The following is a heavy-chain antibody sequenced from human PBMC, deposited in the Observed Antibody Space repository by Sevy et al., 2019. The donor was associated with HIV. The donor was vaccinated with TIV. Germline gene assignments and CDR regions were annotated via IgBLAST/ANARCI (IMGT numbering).Heavy chain of an antibody. CDR2: INPDNGGT. D-gene: IGHD3-10*01. CDR1: KYSFSDHY. Sequence: ASVKVSCKASKYSFSDHYIHWVRQAPGQGREWMGWINPDNGGTNYAQEFQGRVTMTRDTSISTTYMEMSSLGSDDTAVYYCARGFRYRSYWSAVDFWGQGTLVTVSS. V-gene: IGHV1-2*02. CDR3: ARGFRYRSYWSAVDF. J-gene: IGHJ4*02.